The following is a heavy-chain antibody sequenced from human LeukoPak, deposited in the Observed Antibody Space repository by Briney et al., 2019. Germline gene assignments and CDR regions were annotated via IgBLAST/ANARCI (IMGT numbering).Heavy chain of an antibody. CDR3: AREAYYYDSSGYSAFDI. D-gene: IGHD3-22*01. CDR2: INHSGST. CDR1: GGSFSGYY. J-gene: IGHJ3*02. V-gene: IGHV4-34*01. Sequence: SETLSLTCAVYGGSFSGYYWSWIRQPPGKGLEWIGEINHSGSTNYNPSLKSRVTISVGTSKNQFSLKLSSVTAADTAVYYCAREAYYYDSSGYSAFDIWGQGTMVTVSS.